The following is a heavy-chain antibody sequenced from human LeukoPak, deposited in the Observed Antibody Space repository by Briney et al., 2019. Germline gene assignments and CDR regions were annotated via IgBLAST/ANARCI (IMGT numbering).Heavy chain of an antibody. V-gene: IGHV4-59*01. CDR3: ARVVSGYSYGCFDY. J-gene: IGHJ4*02. CDR1: GXSMSAFY. Sequence: PSETLSLTCTVSGXSMSAFYGSWIRQPPGKRLESIAYIFYSGGTNYNPSLKSRVTISVDTSKNQFSLNLSSVTAADTAVYYCARVVSGYSYGCFDYWGQGTPVTVSS. CDR2: IFYSGGT. D-gene: IGHD5-18*01.